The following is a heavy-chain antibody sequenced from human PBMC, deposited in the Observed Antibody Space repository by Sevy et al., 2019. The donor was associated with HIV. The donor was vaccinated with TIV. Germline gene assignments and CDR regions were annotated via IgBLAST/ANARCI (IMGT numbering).Heavy chain of an antibody. CDR2: ISGSGGST. J-gene: IGHJ6*02. CDR3: AKDLCTFYSSGGGSYYGMDV. D-gene: IGHD6-19*01. V-gene: IGHV3-23*01. CDR1: GFTFSSYA. Sequence: GGSLRLSCAASGFTFSSYAMSWVRQAPGKGLEWVSAISGSGGSTYYADSVKGRFTISRDNSKNTLYLQMNSLRAEDTAVYYCAKDLCTFYSSGGGSYYGMDVWGQGTTVTVSS.